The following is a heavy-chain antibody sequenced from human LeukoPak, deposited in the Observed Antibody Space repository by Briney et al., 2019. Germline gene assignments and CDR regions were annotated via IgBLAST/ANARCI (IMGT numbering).Heavy chain of an antibody. CDR2: ISCNSGSI. CDR3: AKGKPYYYDSSGYER. D-gene: IGHD3-22*01. V-gene: IGHV3-9*01. J-gene: IGHJ4*02. Sequence: PGGSLRLSCAAAGFTFDDYAMHWVRQAPGKGLEWVSGISCNSGSIGYADSVKGRFTISRDNAKNSLYLQMNSLRAEDTALYYCAKGKPYYYDSSGYERWGQGTLVTVSS. CDR1: GFTFDDYA.